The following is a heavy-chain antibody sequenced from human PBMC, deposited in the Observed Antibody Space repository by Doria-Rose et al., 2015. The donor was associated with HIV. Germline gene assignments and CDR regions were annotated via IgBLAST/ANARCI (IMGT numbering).Heavy chain of an antibody. CDR1: GYTFTNSD. J-gene: IGHJ4*02. D-gene: IGHD4-17*01. CDR2: MNPNSTNT. V-gene: IGHV1-8*02. Sequence: QAQLVEPGAEGKKPGASVKVSRKASGYTFTNSDGTWGRRATGRGLEWMGWMNPNSTNTGYAQKFQGRVTMTRDTSISTAYMELSSLTSEDTAVYYCARGGTRWPFDYWGQGTLVTVSS. CDR3: ARGGTRWPFDY.